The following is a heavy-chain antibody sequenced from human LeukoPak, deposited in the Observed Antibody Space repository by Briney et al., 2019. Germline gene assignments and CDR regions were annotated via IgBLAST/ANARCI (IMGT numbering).Heavy chain of an antibody. CDR2: IYYSGST. D-gene: IGHD3-22*01. V-gene: IGHV4-39*01. CDR3: ARLLYDRSGYYYFDH. J-gene: IGHJ4*02. Sequence: QPAETLSLTCTVSGGSISSSRYYWGWIRQPPGKGLEWILSIYYSGSTYDNPSLKSRVTVSVDTSKNQFSHKLSSVTAADTAVYYCARLLYDRSGYYYFDHWGQGTLVTVSS. CDR1: GGSISSSRYY.